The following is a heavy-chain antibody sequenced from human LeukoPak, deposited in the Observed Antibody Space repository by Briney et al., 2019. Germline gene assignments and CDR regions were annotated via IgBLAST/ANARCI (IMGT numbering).Heavy chain of an antibody. CDR2: IRSKANSYAT. V-gene: IGHV3-73*01. CDR3: AKPHRPLGQLLPDAFDI. J-gene: IGHJ3*02. Sequence: PGGSLRLSCAASGFTFSGSAMHWVRQASGKGLEWVGRIRSKANSYATAYAASVKGRFTISRDDSKNTAYLQMNSLKTEDTAVYYCAKPHRPLGQLLPDAFDIWGQGTMVTVSS. D-gene: IGHD2-2*01. CDR1: GFTFSGSA.